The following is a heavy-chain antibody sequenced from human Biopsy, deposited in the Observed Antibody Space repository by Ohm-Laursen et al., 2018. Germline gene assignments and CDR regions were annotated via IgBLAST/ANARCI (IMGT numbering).Heavy chain of an antibody. CDR2: ISWNSDSI. J-gene: IGHJ6*02. Sequence: SLRLSCTASGFSFDNYVIHWVRHAPGKGLEWVSGISWNSDSIGYADSVKGRFTISRDNAKNSLYLQMNSLRSEDTALYYCAKDRYPSSWHYYYGMDVWGQGTTVTVSS. D-gene: IGHD6-13*01. CDR1: GFSFDNYV. CDR3: AKDRYPSSWHYYYGMDV. V-gene: IGHV3-9*01.